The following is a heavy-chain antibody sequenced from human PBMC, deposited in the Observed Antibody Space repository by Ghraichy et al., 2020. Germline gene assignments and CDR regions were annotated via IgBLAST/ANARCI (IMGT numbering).Heavy chain of an antibody. D-gene: IGHD2-2*01. V-gene: IGHV3-48*01. CDR1: GFTFSSYN. CDR2: ISSSSATI. Sequence: SCAASGFTFSSYNFHWVRQAPEGGLEWLSFISSSSATIYYAASVRGRFTISRDNAKNSLYLQMNSLRAEDTAVYYCVSSVVGRPFDYWGQGALVTVSS. J-gene: IGHJ4*02. CDR3: VSSVVGRPFDY.